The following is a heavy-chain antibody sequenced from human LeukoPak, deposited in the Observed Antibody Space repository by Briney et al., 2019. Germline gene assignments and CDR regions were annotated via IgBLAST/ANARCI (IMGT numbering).Heavy chain of an antibody. CDR3: ARANWGFHDAFDI. J-gene: IGHJ3*02. Sequence: ASVKVSCKASGYTFTSYGISWVRQAPGQGLEWMGWSNTNRGGGKIAQKFQGRVTMTRDTSTNTAYMDLKSLTSDDTAVYYCARANWGFHDAFDIWGQGTTVTVSS. CDR2: SNTNRGGG. D-gene: IGHD7-27*01. V-gene: IGHV1-2*02. CDR1: GYTFTSYG.